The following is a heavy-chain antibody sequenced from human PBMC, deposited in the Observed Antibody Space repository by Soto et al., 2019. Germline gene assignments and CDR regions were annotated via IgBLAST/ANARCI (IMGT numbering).Heavy chain of an antibody. CDR3: TRVYCITTSCFINGMDF. Sequence: PSETLSLTCAVAGYSITSAYHWGWIRQPPRKGLEWIGTISHSGTTYYNPSLKSRVTISIDTSKNQLSLKLTSVTAADTALYYCTRVYCITTSCFINGMDFWGQGTMVTVSS. CDR1: GYSITSAYH. D-gene: IGHD2-2*01. V-gene: IGHV4-38-2*01. CDR2: ISHSGTT. J-gene: IGHJ6*02.